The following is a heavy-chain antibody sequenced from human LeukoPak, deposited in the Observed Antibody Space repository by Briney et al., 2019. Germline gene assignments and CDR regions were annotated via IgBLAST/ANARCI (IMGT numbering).Heavy chain of an antibody. V-gene: IGHV3-23*01. CDR2: ISGSGDKT. CDR3: AKTNGYYDL. Sequence: PGGSPRLSCAASGFTFSSNGMSWLRKAPGKGLEWVSSISGSGDKTYYADSVKGRFTISRDNSKSTMYLQMNSLRAEDTAVYHCAKTNGYYDLWGQGTLVIVSS. CDR1: GFTFSSNG. J-gene: IGHJ4*02. D-gene: IGHD3-22*01.